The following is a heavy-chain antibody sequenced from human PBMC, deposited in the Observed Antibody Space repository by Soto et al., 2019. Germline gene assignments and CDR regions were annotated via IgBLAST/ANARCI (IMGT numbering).Heavy chain of an antibody. J-gene: IGHJ6*02. CDR3: VYYCAKSNYSGNDYFQYGLDV. V-gene: IGHV1-2*02. Sequence: QVQLVQSGAEVKKPGASLKVSCKASGYRFTGYGLHWVRQAPGQGLQWMGWINPKSGATDYAPKFQGRVTLTRERSTNTAYLELRGLRSDDTADGTAVYYCAKSNYSGNDYFQYGLDVWGQGTTVTVSS. CDR1: GYRFTGYG. D-gene: IGHD4-4*01. CDR2: INPKSGAT.